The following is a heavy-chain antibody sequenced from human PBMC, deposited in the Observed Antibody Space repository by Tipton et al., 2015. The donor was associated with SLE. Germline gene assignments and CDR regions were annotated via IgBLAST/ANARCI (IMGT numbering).Heavy chain of an antibody. J-gene: IGHJ6*02. CDR1: GYTFTSYG. Sequence: QLVQSGAEVKKPGASVKVSCKASGYTFTSYGISWVRQAPGQGLEWMGWISAYNGNTNYAQKLQGRVTMTTDTSTSTAYMELRSLRSYDTAVYYCAREITPFLEWLEDYSYYYGMDVWGQGTSVTVSS. CDR2: ISAYNGNT. D-gene: IGHD3-3*01. V-gene: IGHV1-18*01. CDR3: AREITPFLEWLEDYSYYYGMDV.